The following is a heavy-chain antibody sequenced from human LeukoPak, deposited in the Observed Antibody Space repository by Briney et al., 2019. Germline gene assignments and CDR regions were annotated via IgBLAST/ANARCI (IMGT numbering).Heavy chain of an antibody. Sequence: GGSLRLSCAASGFTVSSKDMSWVRQAPGKGLEWVSAIFRDSNTYYTNSVKGRFTISRDNSKKTVYLQMSSLTIEDTAVYYCAKEPGEGGSAFDYWGQGTLVTVYS. CDR3: AKEPGEGGSAFDY. D-gene: IGHD3-16*01. J-gene: IGHJ4*02. V-gene: IGHV3-66*02. CDR1: GFTVSSKD. CDR2: IFRDSNT.